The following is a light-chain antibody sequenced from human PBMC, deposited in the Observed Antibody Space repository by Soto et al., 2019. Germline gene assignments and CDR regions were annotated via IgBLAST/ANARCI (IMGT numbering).Light chain of an antibody. CDR1: SSDVGSYNL. J-gene: IGLJ3*02. Sequence: QSALAQPASVSGSPGQSITISCTGTSSDVGSYNLVSWYQQHPGKAPKLMIYEGSKRHSGVSNRFSGSKSGNTASLTISGLQAEDEADYYCCSYAGTSTWVFGGGTNLTVL. V-gene: IGLV2-23*01. CDR3: CSYAGTSTWV. CDR2: EGS.